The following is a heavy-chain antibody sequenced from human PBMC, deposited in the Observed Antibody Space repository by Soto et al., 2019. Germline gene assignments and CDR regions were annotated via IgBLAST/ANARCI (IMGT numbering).Heavy chain of an antibody. CDR2: MNPNSGNT. CDR3: ARALGYDGDY. D-gene: IGHD5-12*01. CDR1: GGTFSSYA. J-gene: IGHJ4*02. V-gene: IGHV1-8*02. Sequence: ASVKVSCKASGGTFSSYAISWVRQAPGQGLEWMGWMNPNSGNTGYAQKFQGRVTMTRNTSISTAYMELSSLRSEDTAVYYCARALGYDGDYWGQGTLVTVSS.